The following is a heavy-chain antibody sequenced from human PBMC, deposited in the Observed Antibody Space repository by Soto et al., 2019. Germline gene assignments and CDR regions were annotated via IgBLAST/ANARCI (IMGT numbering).Heavy chain of an antibody. Sequence: ASVKVSCKASGYTFASYYMHWVRQAPGQGLEWMGIINPSGGNTNYAQKLQGRVTMTTDTSTSTAYMELRSLRSDDTAVYYCASSSIFGAFDIWGQGTMVTVSS. D-gene: IGHD3-3*01. V-gene: IGHV1-46*01. J-gene: IGHJ3*02. CDR3: ASSSIFGAFDI. CDR2: INPSGGNT. CDR1: GYTFASYY.